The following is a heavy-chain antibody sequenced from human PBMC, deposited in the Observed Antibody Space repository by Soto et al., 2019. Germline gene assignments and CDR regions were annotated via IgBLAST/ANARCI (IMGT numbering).Heavy chain of an antibody. CDR2: IWYDGSNK. Sequence: VQLVESGGGLVQPGGSLRLSCAASGFTFSSYGMHWVRQAPGKGLEWVAVIWYDGSNKYYADSVKGRFTISRDNSKNTLYLQMNSLRAEDTAVYYCARTRAEGGPFDYWGQGTLVTVSS. D-gene: IGHD3-16*01. V-gene: IGHV3-33*08. CDR1: GFTFSSYG. CDR3: ARTRAEGGPFDY. J-gene: IGHJ4*02.